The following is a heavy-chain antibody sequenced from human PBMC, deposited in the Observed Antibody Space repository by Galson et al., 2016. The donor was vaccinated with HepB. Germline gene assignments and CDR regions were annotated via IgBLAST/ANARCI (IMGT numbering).Heavy chain of an antibody. CDR2: IRQDGSQK. V-gene: IGHV3-7*01. CDR3: ARDSGYRVG. CDR1: GFSFNNYW. J-gene: IGHJ4*02. D-gene: IGHD3-22*01. Sequence: SLRLSCAASGFSFNNYWMSWVRQAPGKGLEWVANIRQDGSQKYYVDSVKGRFTISRDNAKDSLYLQMNSLRVEDTAVYYCARDSGYRVGWGQGTLVTVSS.